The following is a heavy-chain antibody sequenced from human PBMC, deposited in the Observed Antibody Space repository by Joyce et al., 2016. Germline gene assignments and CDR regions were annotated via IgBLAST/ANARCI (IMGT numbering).Heavy chain of an antibody. V-gene: IGHV3-13*05. J-gene: IGHJ3*02. Sequence: EVQLVEAGGALVQLGGSLRLSCAASGFTFSAYEIHWVRQTTGKGLEWVSAIGTAGYPYYAGSVKGRFTIARENAKSSLFLQMNSLRAEDTAVYYCARERGGGMSAFDIWGQGTMVTVSS. CDR3: ARERGGGMSAFDI. D-gene: IGHD3-16*01. CDR1: GFTFSAYE. CDR2: IGTAGYP.